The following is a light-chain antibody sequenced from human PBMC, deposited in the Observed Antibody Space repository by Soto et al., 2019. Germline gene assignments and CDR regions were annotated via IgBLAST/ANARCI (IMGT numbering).Light chain of an antibody. V-gene: IGLV2-8*01. Sequence: QSALTQPPSASGSPGQSVTISCTGTSSDVGNSNFISWYQHYPGKAPELMIYEVTKLPSGVPDRFSGSKSGNIVSLTVSGLQGEDQANYCCSSYADLKNVLFGGGTKLNVL. CDR3: SSYADLKNVL. CDR1: SSDVGNSNF. J-gene: IGLJ3*02. CDR2: EVT.